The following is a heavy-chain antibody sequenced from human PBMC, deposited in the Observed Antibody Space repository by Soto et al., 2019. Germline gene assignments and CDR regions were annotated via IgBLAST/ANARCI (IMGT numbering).Heavy chain of an antibody. V-gene: IGHV3-21*01. CDR1: VFTFSSYS. J-gene: IGHJ3*02. Sequence: GGSLRLSCAASVFTFSSYSMNWVRQAPGKGLEWVSSISSSSSYIYYADSVKGRFTISRDNAKNSLYLQMNSLRAEDTAVYYCARDKSYYDSSGYYFGAFDIWGQGTMVTVSS. CDR3: ARDKSYYDSSGYYFGAFDI. D-gene: IGHD3-22*01. CDR2: ISSSSSYI.